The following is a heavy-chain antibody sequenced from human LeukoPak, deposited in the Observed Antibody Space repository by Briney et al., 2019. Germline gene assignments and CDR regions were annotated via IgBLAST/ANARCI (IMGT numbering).Heavy chain of an antibody. CDR3: ARHSNKYDFDSSGHYRSFDY. Sequence: PGGTVRLSCAASGFTPTFYWMSLGRQAPGKGLERGSNIKQAGSDKYYVGSVKGRFTIPRDNSKNSLYLQMNSLRAEDTAFYFCARHSNKYDFDSSGHYRSFDYWGQGTLVSVSS. CDR1: GFTPTFYW. J-gene: IGHJ4*02. V-gene: IGHV3-7*01. D-gene: IGHD3-22*01. CDR2: IKQAGSDK.